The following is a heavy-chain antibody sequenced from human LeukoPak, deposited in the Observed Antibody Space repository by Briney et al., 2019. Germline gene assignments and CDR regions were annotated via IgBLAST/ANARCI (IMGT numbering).Heavy chain of an antibody. V-gene: IGHV3-11*04. J-gene: IGHJ4*02. CDR1: GFTFSDYY. CDR2: ISSSGGTT. CDR3: ARMGRDVYNFCFDY. Sequence: GGSLRLSCSASGFTFSDYYMCWIRQAPGKGLEWIPCISSSGGTTYYAESVKGRFTISRESDKKPVFLQMNTLSADDTAVYYCARMGRDVYNFCFDYWGQGTLVTVSS. D-gene: IGHD5-24*01.